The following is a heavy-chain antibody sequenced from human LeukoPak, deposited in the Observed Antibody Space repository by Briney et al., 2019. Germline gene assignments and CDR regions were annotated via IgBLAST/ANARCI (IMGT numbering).Heavy chain of an antibody. CDR1: GGSVSSGSYY. CDR3: ATYYYDSSGYSDHSLFDY. J-gene: IGHJ4*02. V-gene: IGHV4-61*01. CDR2: IYYSGST. Sequence: PSETLSLTCTVSGGSVSSGSYYWSWIRQPPGKGLEWIGYIYYSGSTYYNPSLKSRVTISVDTSKNQFSLKLSSVTAADTAVYYCATYYYDSSGYSDHSLFDYWGQGTLVTVSS. D-gene: IGHD3-22*01.